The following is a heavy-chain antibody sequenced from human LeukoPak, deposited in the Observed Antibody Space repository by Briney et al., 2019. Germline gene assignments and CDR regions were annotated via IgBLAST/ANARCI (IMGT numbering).Heavy chain of an antibody. J-gene: IGHJ4*02. CDR1: GGSISSYY. Sequence: SETLSLTCTVSGGSISSYYWSWIRQPPGKGLEWIGYTYYSGSTNYNPSLKSRVTISVDTSKNQFPLKLSSVTAADTAVYYCARDRGSYLFDYWGQGTLVTVSS. CDR3: ARDRGSYLFDY. V-gene: IGHV4-59*01. D-gene: IGHD1-26*01. CDR2: TYYSGST.